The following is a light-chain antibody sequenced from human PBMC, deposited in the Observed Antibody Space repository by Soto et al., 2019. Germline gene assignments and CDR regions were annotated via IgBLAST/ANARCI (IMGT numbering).Light chain of an antibody. CDR2: GAF. Sequence: EIVMTQSPATLSVSPGERATVSCRASQDISSNLAWYQQKPGQAPRLLIYGAFTRATDIPARFSGSGSGTEFTLTISGLQSEDFAVYHCRQYHDWPWTFGQGTKVEIK. J-gene: IGKJ1*01. CDR1: QDISSN. V-gene: IGKV3-15*01. CDR3: RQYHDWPWT.